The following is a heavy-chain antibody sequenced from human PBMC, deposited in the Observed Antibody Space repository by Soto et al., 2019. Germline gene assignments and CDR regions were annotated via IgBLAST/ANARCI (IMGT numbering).Heavy chain of an antibody. J-gene: IGHJ1*01. CDR2: INHSGNT. Sequence: QVQLHQWGAGLLKPSDTLSLTCAVYGGSFSGYFWTWIRQPPGKGLEWIGEINHSGNTNYSPSLKSRVTISLDTSKNQFSLKLSSVTAADTAVYYCARGLRDSSRYYHVHYFQHWGQGTLVTVSS. D-gene: IGHD3-22*01. V-gene: IGHV4-34*01. CDR1: GGSFSGYF. CDR3: ARGLRDSSRYYHVHYFQH.